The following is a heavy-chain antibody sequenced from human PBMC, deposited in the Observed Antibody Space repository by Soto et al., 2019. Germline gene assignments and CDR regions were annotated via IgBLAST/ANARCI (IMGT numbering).Heavy chain of an antibody. CDR2: IYHIGTT. Sequence: PSETLALTCAVSGDSMSPLYWSWIRQPPGKGLEWIGYIYHIGTTTYNPSLESRVTISLDSSKNQFSLKLTSVTAADTAVYYCARFRREYFGDWGRGPLLPVSS. J-gene: IGHJ4*02. D-gene: IGHD3-10*01. V-gene: IGHV4-59*11. CDR3: ARFRREYFGD. CDR1: GDSMSPLY.